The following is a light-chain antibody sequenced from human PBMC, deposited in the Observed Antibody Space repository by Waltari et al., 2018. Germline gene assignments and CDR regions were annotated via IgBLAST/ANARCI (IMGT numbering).Light chain of an antibody. J-gene: IGLJ1*01. CDR1: SSDLGGYSF. CDR2: DVS. CDR3: SSYTSIIPPFL. Sequence: QSALTQPASVSGSPGKSITISCTRSSSDLGGYSFVSWYQQHPGKAPKLMIYDVSHRPSVVSNRCSGSKSGNTASLTISGLQPEDEADYYCSSYTSIIPPFLFGTGTKVTVL. V-gene: IGLV2-14*01.